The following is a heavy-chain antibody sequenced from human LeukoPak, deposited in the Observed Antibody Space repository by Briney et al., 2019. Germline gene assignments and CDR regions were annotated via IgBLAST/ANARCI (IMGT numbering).Heavy chain of an antibody. CDR3: ARAGYCSSTSCPIDYYFDY. CDR2: ITSGSSTI. Sequence: GGSLRLSCGASGFTFSSYSMNWVRQAPGKGLEGVSYITSGSSTIYYADSVKGRFTISRDNAKNSLYLQMDSLRAEDSAVYYCARAGYCSSTSCPIDYYFDYWGQGTLVPVSS. CDR1: GFTFSSYS. V-gene: IGHV3-48*04. J-gene: IGHJ4*02. D-gene: IGHD2-2*03.